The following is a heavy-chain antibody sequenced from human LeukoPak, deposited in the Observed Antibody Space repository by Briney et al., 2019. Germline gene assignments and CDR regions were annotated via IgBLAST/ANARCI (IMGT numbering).Heavy chain of an antibody. CDR1: GFNFDRYT. J-gene: IGHJ4*02. D-gene: IGHD3-10*02. V-gene: IGHV3-43*01. CDR3: AKELDTMFFDY. CDR2: AGWAGGTT. Sequence: GGSLRLSCATSGFNFDRYTIHWVRQAPGKGLKWVSLAGWAGGTTFYSDSVRGRFTISRDSGRKSAYPQMNSLTTDDTAFYFCAKELDTMFFDYWGQGALVTVSS.